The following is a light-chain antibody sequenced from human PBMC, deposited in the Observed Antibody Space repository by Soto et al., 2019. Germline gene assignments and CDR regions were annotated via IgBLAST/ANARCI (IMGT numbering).Light chain of an antibody. Sequence: QSALTQPASVSGSPGQSITISCTGTGSDVGGYNYVSWSQQHPGKAPQLMIYEVSNRPSGVSNRFSGSKSGNTASLTISGLQAEDEADYYCSSYTSSSTDVFGTGTKVTVL. V-gene: IGLV2-14*01. CDR3: SSYTSSSTDV. J-gene: IGLJ1*01. CDR2: EVS. CDR1: GSDVGGYNY.